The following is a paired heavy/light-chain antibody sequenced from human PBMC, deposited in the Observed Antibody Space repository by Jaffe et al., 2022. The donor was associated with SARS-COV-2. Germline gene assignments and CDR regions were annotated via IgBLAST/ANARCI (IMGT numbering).Heavy chain of an antibody. CDR1: GFFFNNFG. J-gene: IGHJ4*02. CDR3: AKARGVLWFEKSLSPDY. V-gene: IGHV3-30*18. CDR2: LSYDGSQK. D-gene: IGHD3-10*01. Sequence: QVHLVESGGGVVQPGRSLRLSCAASGFFFNNFGMHWVRQAPGKGLEWVAILSYDGSQKYYTDSVKGRFTISRDNSKNSVYLQMNSLTVDDTAIYYCAKARGVLWFEKSLSPDYWGQGTLVTVSP.
Light chain of an antibody. Sequence: QSALTQPRSVSGSPGQSVTISCTGRNSDVGAYDYVSWYQQYPGKAPKVIIYDVTKRPSGVPDRFSGSKSGDTASLTISGLQTEDEADYYCSSYAGTYSFVFGTGTKVTVL. V-gene: IGLV2-11*01. J-gene: IGLJ1*01. CDR1: NSDVGAYDY. CDR2: DVT. CDR3: SSYAGTYSFV.